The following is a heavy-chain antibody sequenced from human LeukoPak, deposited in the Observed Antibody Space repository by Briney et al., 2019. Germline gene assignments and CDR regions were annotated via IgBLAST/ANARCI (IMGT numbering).Heavy chain of an antibody. CDR2: IYYSGST. CDR3: ARGHDSSGYYYTDY. D-gene: IGHD3-22*01. V-gene: IGHV4-59*12. Sequence: SETLSLTCTVSGGSISSYYWSWIRQPPGKGLEWIGYIYYSGSTNYNPSLKSRVTISVDTSKNQFSLKLSSVTAADTAVYYCARGHDSSGYYYTDYWGQGTLVTVSS. J-gene: IGHJ4*02. CDR1: GGSISSYY.